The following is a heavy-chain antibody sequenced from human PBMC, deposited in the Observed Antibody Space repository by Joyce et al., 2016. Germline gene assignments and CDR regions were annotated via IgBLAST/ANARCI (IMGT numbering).Heavy chain of an antibody. V-gene: IGHV5-51*01. CDR1: GYSFSSYW. Sequence: EVQLAQSGAEVKKPGESLKISCKGSGYSFSSYWIGWVRQMPGKGLGGMGIIYPDDSDTRYSPSFQGQVTISADKSIRTADLEWSSLKASDTAMYFCARRVTPGARVDPWGQGTLVTVSS. CDR2: IYPDDSDT. CDR3: ARRVTPGARVDP. J-gene: IGHJ5*02. D-gene: IGHD4-23*01.